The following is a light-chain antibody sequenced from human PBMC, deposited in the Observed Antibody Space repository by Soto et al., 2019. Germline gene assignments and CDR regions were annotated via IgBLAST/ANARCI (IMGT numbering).Light chain of an antibody. CDR1: SSDVGGYNY. Sequence: QSVLTQPASVSGSPGQSITISCTGTSSDVGGYNYVSWYQQHPGKAPKLMICDVSNRPSGVSNRFSGSKSGNTASLTISGLQAEDEADYYCSSYTSNSTLVVFGGGTKVTVL. V-gene: IGLV2-14*01. CDR2: DVS. J-gene: IGLJ2*01. CDR3: SSYTSNSTLVV.